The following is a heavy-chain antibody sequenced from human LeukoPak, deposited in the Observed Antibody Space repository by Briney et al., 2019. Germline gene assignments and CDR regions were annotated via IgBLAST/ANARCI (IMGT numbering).Heavy chain of an antibody. CDR3: ASLRGDNWNYYDY. CDR2: IYSSGST. V-gene: IGHV4-4*07. Sequence: SETVSLTCSDSGGSISSYYWSWIRQTAGKGLEWIGRIYSSGSTNYNPSLKSRVTMSVDMSKNQFSLKLSSVTAADTAVYYCASLRGDNWNYYDYWGQGILVTVSS. J-gene: IGHJ4*02. D-gene: IGHD1-20*01. CDR1: GGSISSYY.